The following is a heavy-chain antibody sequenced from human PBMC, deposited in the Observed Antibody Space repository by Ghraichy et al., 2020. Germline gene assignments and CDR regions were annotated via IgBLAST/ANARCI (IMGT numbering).Heavy chain of an antibody. V-gene: IGHV1-3*01. Sequence: ASVKVSCKASGYTFTSYAMHWVRQAPGQRLEWMGWINAGNGNTKYSQKFQGRVTITRDTSASTAYMELSSLRSEDTAVYYCARDLGPAAPNNWFDPWGQGTLVTVSS. CDR3: ARDLGPAAPNNWFDP. CDR1: GYTFTSYA. J-gene: IGHJ5*02. D-gene: IGHD2-2*01. CDR2: INAGNGNT.